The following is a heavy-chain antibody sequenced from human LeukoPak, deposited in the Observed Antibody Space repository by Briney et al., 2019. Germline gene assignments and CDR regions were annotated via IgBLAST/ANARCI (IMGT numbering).Heavy chain of an antibody. CDR3: ARLGFSHPGAYWFDP. V-gene: IGHV4-4*09. Sequence: SETLSLTCTVSGGSISGYYWSWIRQPPGKGLEWIGYIYTSGSTNYNLSLKSRVTISVDTSKDQFSLTLSSVTAADTALYYCARLGFSHPGAYWFDPWGQGTLVTVSS. D-gene: IGHD3-10*01. CDR2: IYTSGST. CDR1: GGSISGYY. J-gene: IGHJ5*02.